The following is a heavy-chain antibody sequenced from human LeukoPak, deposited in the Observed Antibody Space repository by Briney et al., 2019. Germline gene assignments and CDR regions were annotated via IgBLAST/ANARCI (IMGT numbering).Heavy chain of an antibody. J-gene: IGHJ4*02. D-gene: IGHD3-22*01. Sequence: PGGSLRLSCVASGFTFDDYAMHWVRQAPGKGLEWVSGISWNSGSIGYADSVKGRFTISRDNAKNSLYLQMNSLRAEDTALYYCAKDMSYYDSSGSFGYWGQGTLVTVSS. CDR2: ISWNSGSI. V-gene: IGHV3-9*01. CDR3: AKDMSYYDSSGSFGY. CDR1: GFTFDDYA.